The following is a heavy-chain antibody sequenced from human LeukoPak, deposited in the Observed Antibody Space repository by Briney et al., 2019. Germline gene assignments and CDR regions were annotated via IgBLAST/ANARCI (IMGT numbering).Heavy chain of an antibody. J-gene: IGHJ4*02. Sequence: PSGTLSLTCAVSGGSISSGYWWSWVRQPPMKGLEWIGEIIDSGSTNYNPSLKGRITISLDKTKNQFSLNVNSVTAADTAVYYCATNGPTSGGYTFEYWGQGILVTVSS. CDR3: ATNGPTSGGYTFEY. D-gene: IGHD2-15*01. CDR2: IIDSGST. V-gene: IGHV4-4*02. CDR1: GGSISSGYW.